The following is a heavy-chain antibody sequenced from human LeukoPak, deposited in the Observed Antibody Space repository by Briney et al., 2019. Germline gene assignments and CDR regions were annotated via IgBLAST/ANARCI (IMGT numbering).Heavy chain of an antibody. J-gene: IGHJ5*02. Sequence: GGSLRLSCAASGFTFSSYAMSWVRQAPGKGLEWVSSISGSGGSTYYADSVKGRFTISSDNSKNTLYLRINSLRAEDTAVYYCAKAGLTTVRGPRCWFDPWGQGTLVTVSS. CDR2: ISGSGGST. CDR1: GFTFSSYA. D-gene: IGHD4-11*01. CDR3: AKAGLTTVRGPRCWFDP. V-gene: IGHV3-23*01.